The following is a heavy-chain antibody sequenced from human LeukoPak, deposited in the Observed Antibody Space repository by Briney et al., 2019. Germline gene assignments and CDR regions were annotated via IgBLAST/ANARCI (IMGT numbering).Heavy chain of an antibody. CDR3: AKDPAAVAYYFDY. Sequence: GGSLRLSCAASGFTFHSYWMHWVRQAPEKGVVWVSRIDNDGGSTYYADSVKGRFTISRDNSKNTLYLQMNSLRAEDTAVYYCAKDPAAVAYYFDYWGQGTLVTVSS. CDR1: GFTFHSYW. J-gene: IGHJ4*02. V-gene: IGHV3-74*01. CDR2: IDNDGGST. D-gene: IGHD6-19*01.